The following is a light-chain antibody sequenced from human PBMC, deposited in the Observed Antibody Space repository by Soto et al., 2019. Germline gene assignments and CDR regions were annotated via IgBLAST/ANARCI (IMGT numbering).Light chain of an antibody. V-gene: IGKV3-15*01. CDR2: AAS. CDR1: QSVDSN. Sequence: EMLMTPAPATLSAARGDTATLSWRPSQSVDSNLAWYQQPPGQAPRLLNYAASTRATGISARSSSSGSRKEFPITISILPSEDVGDYYCQQYNNWWTFGQGTKVDIK. J-gene: IGKJ1*01. CDR3: QQYNNWWT.